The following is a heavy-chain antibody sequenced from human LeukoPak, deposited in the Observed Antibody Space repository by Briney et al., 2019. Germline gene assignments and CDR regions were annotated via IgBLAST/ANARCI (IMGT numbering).Heavy chain of an antibody. CDR3: ARGALFYYYDSSGYYYNWFDP. D-gene: IGHD3-22*01. J-gene: IGHJ5*02. V-gene: IGHV4-34*01. Sequence: KTSETLSLTCAVYGGSFSGYYWSWIRQPPGKGLEWIGEINHSGSTNYNPSLKSRVTISVDTSKNQFSLKLSPVTAADTAVYYCARGALFYYYDSSGYYYNWFDPWGQGTLVTVSS. CDR1: GGSFSGYY. CDR2: INHSGST.